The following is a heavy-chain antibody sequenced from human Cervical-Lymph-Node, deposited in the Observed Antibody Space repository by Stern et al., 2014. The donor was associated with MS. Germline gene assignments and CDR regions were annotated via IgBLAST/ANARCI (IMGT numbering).Heavy chain of an antibody. V-gene: IGHV1-18*01. Sequence: VQLVQSGAEVKKPVASVKVSCKASGYIFTSYGFCWARQASGHALEWIGWISAYNGNTNDAQTLQGRVHMTTDTSTMTAYMELRSLRSDDTAVYYCARGLLGSENAFDIWGQGTMVTVSS. CDR1: GYIFTSYG. CDR2: ISAYNGNT. D-gene: IGHD2-15*01. J-gene: IGHJ3*02. CDR3: ARGLLGSENAFDI.